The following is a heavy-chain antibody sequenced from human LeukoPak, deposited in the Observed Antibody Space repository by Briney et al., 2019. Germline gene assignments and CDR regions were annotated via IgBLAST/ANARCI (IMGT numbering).Heavy chain of an antibody. CDR2: VLPILRVP. CDR1: GGTFSNSP. CDR3: ARTGRGTGTTGPFDY. Sequence: GASVKVSCKVSGGTFSNSPISWVRQAPGQGLEWMGRVLPILRVPNYAQKFQGRVTITTDESTSTAYMELSSLRSEDTAVYYCARTGRGTGTTGPFDYWGQGTLVTVSS. D-gene: IGHD1-1*01. J-gene: IGHJ4*02. V-gene: IGHV1-69*02.